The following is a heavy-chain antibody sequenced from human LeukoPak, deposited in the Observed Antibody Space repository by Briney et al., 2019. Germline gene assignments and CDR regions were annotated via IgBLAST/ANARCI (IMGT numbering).Heavy chain of an antibody. Sequence: PSETLSLTCTVSGGSISSYYWSWIRQPPGKGLEWIGYIYYSGSTNYNPSLKSRVTISVDTSKNQFSLKLSSVTAADTAVYYCARHANVVVPAAIEWFDPWGQGTLVTVSS. CDR3: ARHANVVVPAAIEWFDP. D-gene: IGHD2-2*01. CDR1: GGSISSYY. CDR2: IYYSGST. J-gene: IGHJ5*02. V-gene: IGHV4-59*08.